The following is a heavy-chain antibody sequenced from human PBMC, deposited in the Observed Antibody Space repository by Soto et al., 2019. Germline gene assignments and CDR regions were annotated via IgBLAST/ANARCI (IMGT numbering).Heavy chain of an antibody. CDR2: ILYDGSNG. D-gene: IGHD6-19*01. Sequence: GGSLRLSCAASGFTFSSYAMHWVRQAPGKGLEWVAVILYDGSNGYYADSVKGRFTVSRDNSKNTLYMQMNSLRSEDTAVYYCTRDHSIAVAGLPFDYWGPGTLVTVSS. CDR3: TRDHSIAVAGLPFDY. CDR1: GFTFSSYA. V-gene: IGHV3-30-3*01. J-gene: IGHJ4*02.